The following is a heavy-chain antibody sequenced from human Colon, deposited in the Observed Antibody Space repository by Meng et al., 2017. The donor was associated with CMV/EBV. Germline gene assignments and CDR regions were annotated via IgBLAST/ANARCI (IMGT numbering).Heavy chain of an antibody. V-gene: IGHV3-23*01. Sequence: GGSLRLSCAASGFTFSSYTMGWVRQAPGKGLEWVSAISGSGGTRDYADSVKGRFTMSRDNSENTVYLQMNSLRDEDTAVYFCAKDLLREIVPGALVLDVWGQGTTVTVSS. J-gene: IGHJ6*02. CDR1: GFTFSSYT. CDR3: AKDLLREIVPGALVLDV. D-gene: IGHD5-12*01. CDR2: ISGSGGTR.